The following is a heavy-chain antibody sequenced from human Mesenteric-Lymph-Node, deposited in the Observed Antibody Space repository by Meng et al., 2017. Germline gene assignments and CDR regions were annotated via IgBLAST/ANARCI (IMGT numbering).Heavy chain of an antibody. V-gene: IGHV3-21*01. J-gene: IGHJ4*02. CDR1: GFTFNSYT. CDR3: ASGYYDDSY. Sequence: GESLKISCAASGFTFNSYTMNWVRQAPGKGLEWVSSVSSSSGHIYYADSVKGRFTISRDNAKNSLYLQMNSLRAEDTAVYYCASGYYDDSYWGQGTLVTVSS. D-gene: IGHD3-3*01. CDR2: VSSSSGHI.